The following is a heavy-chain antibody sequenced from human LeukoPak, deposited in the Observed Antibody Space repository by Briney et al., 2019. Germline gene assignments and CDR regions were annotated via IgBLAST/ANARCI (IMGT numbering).Heavy chain of an antibody. Sequence: SETLSLTCIVSGVSISSNYWSWIRQPPGKGLEWIGYIYYSGSTDYNPSLKSRVTISVDTSKNEFSLKLSSVTAADTAVYYCARDLSGNYDSSGYQFYYYHGMDVWPRDHGHRLL. J-gene: IGHJ6*02. D-gene: IGHD3-22*01. CDR2: IYYSGST. CDR3: ARDLSGNYDSSGYQFYYYHGMDV. CDR1: GVSISSNY. V-gene: IGHV4-59*01.